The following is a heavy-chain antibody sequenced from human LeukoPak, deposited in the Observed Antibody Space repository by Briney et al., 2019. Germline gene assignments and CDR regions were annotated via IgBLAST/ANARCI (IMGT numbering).Heavy chain of an antibody. V-gene: IGHV4-4*02. J-gene: IGHJ6*03. Sequence: SETLSLTCAVSGASLSSPNWWSWVRQPPGKGLEWIGEIYHSGSTNYNPSLESRATISVDKSKNQFSLKLNSVTAADTAVYYCARAYYYYMDVWGKGTTVSVSS. CDR3: ARAYYYYMDV. CDR2: IYHSGST. CDR1: GASLSSPNW.